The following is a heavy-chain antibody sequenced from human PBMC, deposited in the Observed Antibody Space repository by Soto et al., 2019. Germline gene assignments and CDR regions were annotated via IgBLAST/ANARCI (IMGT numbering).Heavy chain of an antibody. CDR3: ARSPRSSPYFDY. CDR2: IYPGDHET. Sequence: TGESLKISCQSSGYTFSNFWIGWVRQLPGKGLEWMGIIYPGDHETRYSPSFHGKVTISADRSINTAHLQWNSLEASDTAFYFCARSPRSSPYFDYWGQGALVTVSS. J-gene: IGHJ4*02. V-gene: IGHV5-51*01. CDR1: GYTFSNFW. D-gene: IGHD6-13*01.